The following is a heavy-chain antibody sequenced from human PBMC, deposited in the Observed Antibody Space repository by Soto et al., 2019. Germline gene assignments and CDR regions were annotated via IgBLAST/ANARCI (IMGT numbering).Heavy chain of an antibody. Sequence: SVKVSCKASGGTFSSYAISWVRQAPGQGLEWMGGIIPIFRTADYAQKFQGRVTITADESTSTAYMELSSLRSEDTAVYYCTTDRWITIFGVVNGMDVWGQGTTVTVSS. CDR3: TTDRWITIFGVVNGMDV. CDR1: GGTFSSYA. V-gene: IGHV1-69*13. CDR2: IIPIFRTA. D-gene: IGHD3-3*01. J-gene: IGHJ6*02.